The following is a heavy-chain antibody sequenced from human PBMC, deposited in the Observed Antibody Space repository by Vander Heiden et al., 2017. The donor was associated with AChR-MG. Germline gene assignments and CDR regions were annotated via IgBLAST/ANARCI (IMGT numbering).Heavy chain of an antibody. CDR1: GYSISSGYY. V-gene: IGHV4-38-2*01. D-gene: IGHD3-3*01. J-gene: IGHJ5*02. CDR2: IYHSGST. CDR3: ASARSSGRVVNNWFDP. Sequence: QVQLQESGPGLVKPSETLSLTCAVSGYSISSGYYWGWIRQPPGKGLEWIGSIYHSGSTYYKPSLKSRVTISVDTSKNQFSLKLSSVTAADTAVYYCASARSSGRVVNNWFDPWGQGTLVTVSS.